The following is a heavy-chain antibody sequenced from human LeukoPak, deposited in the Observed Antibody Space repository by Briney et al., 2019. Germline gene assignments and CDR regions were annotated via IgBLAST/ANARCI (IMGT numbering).Heavy chain of an antibody. J-gene: IGHJ5*02. CDR1: GFTFDDYA. Sequence: GRSLRLSCAASGFTFDDYAMHWVRQAPGKGLEWVSGISCNSGSIGYADSVKGRFTISRDNAKNSLYLQMNSLRAEDTALYYCAKAARGGWFDPWGQGTLVTVSS. CDR2: ISCNSGSI. CDR3: AKAARGGWFDP. V-gene: IGHV3-9*01.